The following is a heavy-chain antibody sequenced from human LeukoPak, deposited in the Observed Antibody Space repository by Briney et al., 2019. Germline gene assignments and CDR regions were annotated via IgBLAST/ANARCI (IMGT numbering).Heavy chain of an antibody. J-gene: IGHJ5*02. CDR2: ISGSGGAT. Sequence: PGGSLRLSCAASGFTFINNAMSWLRQAPGKGLEWVSGISGSGGATDYADSVKGRFTISRDNSKNTLYLQMNSLRAEDTAIYYCAREVRFCISTTCLKWFDPWGQGTLVTVFS. CDR3: AREVRFCISTTCLKWFDP. CDR1: GFTFINNA. D-gene: IGHD2-2*01. V-gene: IGHV3-23*01.